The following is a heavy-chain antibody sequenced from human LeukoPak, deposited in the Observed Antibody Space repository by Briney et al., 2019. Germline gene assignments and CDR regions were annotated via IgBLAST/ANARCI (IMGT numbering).Heavy chain of an antibody. V-gene: IGHV3-21*01. CDR3: ARSSYYYGSGSSPNDY. CDR2: ISSSSSYI. Sequence: AGGSLRFSCAASGFTFSSYSMNWVRQAPGKGLEWVSSISSSSSYIYYADSVKGRFTISRDNAKNSLYLQMNSLRAEDAAVYYCARSSYYYGSGSSPNDYWGQGTLVTVSS. CDR1: GFTFSSYS. J-gene: IGHJ4*02. D-gene: IGHD3-10*01.